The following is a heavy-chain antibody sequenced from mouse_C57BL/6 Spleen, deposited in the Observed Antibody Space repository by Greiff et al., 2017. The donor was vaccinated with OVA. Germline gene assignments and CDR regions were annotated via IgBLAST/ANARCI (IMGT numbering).Heavy chain of an antibody. CDR3: ARRRLGRAMDD. Sequence: QVQLQQPGAELVRPGSSVKLSCKASGYTFTSYWMDWVKQRPGQGLEWIGNIYPSDSETHYNQKFKDKATLTVDKSSSTAYMQLSSLTSEDSAVYDCARRRLGRAMDDWGQGTSVTVSS. J-gene: IGHJ4*01. D-gene: IGHD4-1*01. V-gene: IGHV1-61*01. CDR2: IYPSDSET. CDR1: GYTFTSYW.